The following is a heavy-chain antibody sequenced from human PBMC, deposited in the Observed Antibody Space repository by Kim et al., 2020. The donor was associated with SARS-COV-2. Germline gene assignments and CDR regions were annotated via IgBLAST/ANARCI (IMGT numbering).Heavy chain of an antibody. D-gene: IGHD3-16*02. CDR1: GLTFSSYA. J-gene: IGHJ4*02. CDR2: ISGSGGST. CDR3: AKDLGRLSLGELSSFDY. V-gene: IGHV3-23*01. Sequence: GGSLRLSCAASGLTFSSYAMSWVRQAPGKGLEWVSAISGSGGSTYYADSVKGRFTISRDNSKNTLYLQMNSLRAEDTAVYYCAKDLGRLSLGELSSFDYWGQGTLVTVSS.